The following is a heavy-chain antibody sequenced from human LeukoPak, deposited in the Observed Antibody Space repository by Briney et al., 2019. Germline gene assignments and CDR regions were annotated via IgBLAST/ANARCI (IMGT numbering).Heavy chain of an antibody. CDR1: GFTFDDYA. D-gene: IGHD3-3*01. CDR3: AKDFTPPFWSGSLTGMDV. V-gene: IGHV3-43*02. J-gene: IGHJ6*02. Sequence: GGSLRLSCAASGFTFDDYAMHWVRQAPGKGLEWVSLISGDGGNTYYADSVMGRFTISRDNSKNSLYLQMNSLRTEDTALYYCAKDFTPPFWSGSLTGMDVWGQGTTVTVSS. CDR2: ISGDGGNT.